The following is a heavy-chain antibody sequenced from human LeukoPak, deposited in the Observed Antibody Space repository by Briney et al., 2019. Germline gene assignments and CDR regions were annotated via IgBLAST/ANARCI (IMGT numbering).Heavy chain of an antibody. CDR2: MNPNSGNT. Sequence: ASVKVFCKASGYTFTSYDINWVRQATGQGLEWMGWMNPNSGNTGYAQKFQGRVTMTRNTSISTAYMELSSLRSEDTAVYYCARRSRSYGSGNIGGYWGKGTLVTVSS. V-gene: IGHV1-8*01. D-gene: IGHD3-10*01. CDR3: ARRSRSYGSGNIGGY. J-gene: IGHJ4*02. CDR1: GYTFTSYD.